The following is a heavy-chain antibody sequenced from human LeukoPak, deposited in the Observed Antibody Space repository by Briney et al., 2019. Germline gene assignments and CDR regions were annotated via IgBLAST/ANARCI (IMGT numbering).Heavy chain of an antibody. CDR3: AKSRQHLDY. V-gene: IGHV3-30*18. CDR2: ISYDGSNK. D-gene: IGHD6-13*01. CDR1: GFTFSSYG. Sequence: GSLRLSCAASGFTFSSYGMHWVRQAPGKGLEWVAVISYDGSNKYYADSVEGRFTISRDNSKNTLYLQMNSLRAEDTAVYYCAKSRQHLDYWGQGTLVTVSS. J-gene: IGHJ4*02.